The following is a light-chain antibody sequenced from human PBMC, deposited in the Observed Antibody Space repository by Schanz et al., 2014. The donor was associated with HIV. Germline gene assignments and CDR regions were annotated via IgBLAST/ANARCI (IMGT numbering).Light chain of an antibody. CDR3: ASYTTSHTFV. J-gene: IGLJ1*01. CDR1: SSNIGAGYD. V-gene: IGLV1-40*01. CDR2: DNN. Sequence: QSVLTQPPSVSAAPGQRVTISCTGSSSNIGAGYDVHWYQQVPGTAPTLLIYDNNHRPSGVSDHFSGSKSGNMAYLTISALQAEDEADYYCASYTTSHTFVFGTGTKLTVL.